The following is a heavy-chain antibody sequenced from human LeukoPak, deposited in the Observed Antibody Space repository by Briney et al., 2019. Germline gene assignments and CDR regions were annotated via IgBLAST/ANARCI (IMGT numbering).Heavy chain of an antibody. J-gene: IGHJ4*02. D-gene: IGHD3-22*01. Sequence: SETLSLTCAVSGYSISSGYYWSWIRQPPGKGLEWIGEINHSGSTNYNPSLKSRVTISVDTSKNQFSLKLSSVTAADTAVYYCASSSGYYSSFGYFDYWGQGTLVTVSS. V-gene: IGHV4-34*01. CDR1: GYSISSGYY. CDR2: INHSGST. CDR3: ASSSGYYSSFGYFDY.